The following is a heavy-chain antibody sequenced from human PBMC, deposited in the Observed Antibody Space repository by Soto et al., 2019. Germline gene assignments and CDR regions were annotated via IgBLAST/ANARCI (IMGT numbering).Heavy chain of an antibody. CDR2: IDPSDSYT. V-gene: IGHV5-10-1*01. CDR3: ARLLYYDILTGSYYYYGMDV. Sequence: RGSLKISCKGSGYSFTSYWISWVRQMPGKGLEWMGRIDPSDSYTNYSPSFQGHVTISADKSISTAYLQWSSLKASDTAMYYCARLLYYDILTGSYYYYGMDVWGQGTTVTVSS. D-gene: IGHD3-9*01. J-gene: IGHJ6*02. CDR1: GYSFTSYW.